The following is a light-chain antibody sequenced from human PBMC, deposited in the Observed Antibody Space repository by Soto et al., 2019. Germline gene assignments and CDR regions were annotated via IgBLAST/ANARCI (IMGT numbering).Light chain of an antibody. CDR2: EVN. Sequence: QSALTQPPSASGSPGQSVTISCTGTSSDVGAHNFVSWYQHHPGKAPKLMIYEVNRRPSRVPDRFSGSKSGSTASLTVSGLQPEDEADYYCSSYRRNYNWVFGGGTKLTVL. J-gene: IGLJ3*02. V-gene: IGLV2-8*01. CDR3: SSYRRNYNWV. CDR1: SSDVGAHNF.